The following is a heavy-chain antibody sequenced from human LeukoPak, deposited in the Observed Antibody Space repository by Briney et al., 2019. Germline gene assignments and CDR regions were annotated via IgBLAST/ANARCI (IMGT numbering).Heavy chain of an antibody. CDR1: GFTFDDYA. CDR3: AKSRPDGPVITYYFDY. Sequence: GGSLRLSCAASGFTFDDYAMHWVRQAPGKGLEWVSGISWDSGSIGYADSVKGRFTISRDNAKNSLYLQMNSLRAEDTALYYCAKSRPDGPVITYYFDYWGQGTLVTVSS. J-gene: IGHJ4*02. CDR2: ISWDSGSI. V-gene: IGHV3-9*01. D-gene: IGHD3-16*01.